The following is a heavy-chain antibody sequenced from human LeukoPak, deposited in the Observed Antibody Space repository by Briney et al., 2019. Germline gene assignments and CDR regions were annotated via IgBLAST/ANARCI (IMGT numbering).Heavy chain of an antibody. CDR1: GYTFTGYY. D-gene: IGHD6-6*01. V-gene: IGHV1-2*02. J-gene: IGHJ4*02. Sequence: EASVKVSCKASGYTFTGYYMHWVRQAPGQGLEWMGWINPNSGGTNYAQKFQGRVTMTRDTSISTAYMGLSRLRSDDTAVYYCAREGYSSSSGFDYWGQGTLVTVSS. CDR3: AREGYSSSSGFDY. CDR2: INPNSGGT.